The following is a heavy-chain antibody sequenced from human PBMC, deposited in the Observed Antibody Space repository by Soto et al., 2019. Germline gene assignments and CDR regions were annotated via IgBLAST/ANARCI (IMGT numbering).Heavy chain of an antibody. CDR1: GFTFSTYG. V-gene: IGHV3-30*18. CDR2: ISYDGSNK. D-gene: IGHD1-26*01. J-gene: IGHJ4*02. CDR3: AKGGVSGSYSFDF. Sequence: QVQLVESEGGVVQPGRPLRLSCAASGFTFSTYGMHWVRQAPGKGLEWVAAISYDGSNKYYPDSLKGRFTISRDNSKNTLYLRMNSLRAEDTAVYYCAKGGVSGSYSFDFWGQGTLVTVSS.